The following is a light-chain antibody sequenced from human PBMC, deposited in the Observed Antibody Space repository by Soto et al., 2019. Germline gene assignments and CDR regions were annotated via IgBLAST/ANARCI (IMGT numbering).Light chain of an antibody. J-gene: IGKJ2*01. CDR2: GAS. V-gene: IGKV3-20*01. CDR1: QSVSSSD. CDR3: QQYGGSPLYT. Sequence: EIVLTQYPGTLSLSPGDRATLSCRASQSVSSSDLAWYQQKPGQAPRLLIYGASTRATGIPDRFSGSGSGTDFTLTISRLEPEDFAVYYCQQYGGSPLYTFGQGTKLEIK.